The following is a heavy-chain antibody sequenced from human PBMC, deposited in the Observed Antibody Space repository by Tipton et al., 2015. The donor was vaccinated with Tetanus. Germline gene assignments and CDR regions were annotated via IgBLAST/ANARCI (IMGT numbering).Heavy chain of an antibody. D-gene: IGHD5-12*01. V-gene: IGHV4-30-2*01. CDR2: IYQTDST. Sequence: TLSLTCTVSGGLITTGGYSWGWIRQLPGQGLEWLGYIYQTDSTYYNPSVTSRLTLSLQRAKNQVPLKLISVTAADTAVYYCVRGRGLGAYSFGFGHWGXGALXXXSS. J-gene: IGHJ4*01. CDR1: GGLITTGGYS. CDR3: VRGRGLGAYSFGFGH.